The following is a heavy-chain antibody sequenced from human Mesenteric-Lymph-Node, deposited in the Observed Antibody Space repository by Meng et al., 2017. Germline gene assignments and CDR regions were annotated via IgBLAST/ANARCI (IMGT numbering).Heavy chain of an antibody. CDR2: IKSKTDGGTT. V-gene: IGHV3-15*01. J-gene: IGHJ4*02. CDR3: TTYGSGSYYVPPFHSFDY. CDR1: GFTFSNAW. Sequence: GESLKISCAASGFTFSNAWMSWVRQAPGKGLEWVGRIKSKTDGGTTDYAAPVEGRFTISRDDSKNTLYLQMNSLKTEDTAVYYCTTYGSGSYYVPPFHSFDYWGQGTLVTVSS. D-gene: IGHD3-10*01.